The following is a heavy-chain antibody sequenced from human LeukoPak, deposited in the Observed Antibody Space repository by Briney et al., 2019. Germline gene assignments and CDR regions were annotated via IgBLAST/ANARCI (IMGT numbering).Heavy chain of an antibody. CDR1: GFTFSSYA. D-gene: IGHD2-2*01. Sequence: QPGGSLRLSCAASGFTFSSYAMSWVRQAPGKGLEWVSAISGSGGSTYYADSVKGRFTISRDNSKNTLYLQMNSLRAEDTAVYYCAKAGDYCSSTSCYQHLAHIDYWGQGTLVTVSS. J-gene: IGHJ4*02. V-gene: IGHV3-23*01. CDR2: ISGSGGST. CDR3: AKAGDYCSSTSCYQHLAHIDY.